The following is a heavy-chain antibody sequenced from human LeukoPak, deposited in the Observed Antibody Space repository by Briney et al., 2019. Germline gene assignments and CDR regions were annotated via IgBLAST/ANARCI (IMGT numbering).Heavy chain of an antibody. CDR1: GFTFSSYA. Sequence: GGSLRLSCAASGFTFSSYAMSWVRQAPGKGLEWVSAISGSGGSTYYADSVKGRLTISRDNSKNTLYLQMNSLRAEDTAVYYCANQVIAAAGTFDYWGQGTLVTVSS. V-gene: IGHV3-23*01. CDR3: ANQVIAAAGTFDY. CDR2: ISGSGGST. J-gene: IGHJ4*02. D-gene: IGHD6-13*01.